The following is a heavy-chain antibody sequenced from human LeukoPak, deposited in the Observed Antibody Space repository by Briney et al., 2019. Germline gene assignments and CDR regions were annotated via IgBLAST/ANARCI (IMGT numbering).Heavy chain of an antibody. CDR1: GFTFSSSW. CDR2: ISNDGSET. D-gene: IGHD4-17*01. V-gene: IGHV3-30*18. J-gene: IGHJ4*02. CDR3: AKSWDTVTRGRTYFDY. Sequence: GGSLRLSCAATGFTFSSSWMTWVRQAPGKGLEWVAIISNDGSETYYVDSVKGRFTISRDNSKNMLYLQMNSLRAEDTAVYYCAKSWDTVTRGRTYFDYWGQGTLVTASS.